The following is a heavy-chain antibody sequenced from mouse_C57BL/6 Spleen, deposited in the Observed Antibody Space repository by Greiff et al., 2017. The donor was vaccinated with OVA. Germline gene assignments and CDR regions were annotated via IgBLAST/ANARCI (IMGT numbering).Heavy chain of an antibody. V-gene: IGHV1-64*01. Sequence: VQLQQSGAELVKPGASVKLSCKASGYTFTSYWMHWVKQRPGQGLEWIGMIHPNSGSTNYNEKFKSKATLTVDKSSSTAYMQLSSLTSEDSAVYYCARDYDYHFDYWGQGTTLTVSS. CDR3: ARDYDYHFDY. J-gene: IGHJ2*01. CDR2: IHPNSGST. D-gene: IGHD2-4*01. CDR1: GYTFTSYW.